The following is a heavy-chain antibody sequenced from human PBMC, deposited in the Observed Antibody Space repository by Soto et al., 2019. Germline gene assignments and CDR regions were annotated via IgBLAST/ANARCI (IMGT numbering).Heavy chain of an antibody. Sequence: GASVKVSCTASGYTFTISGISWVRQATSQGLEWMGWINPDNGNTNYAQHLQGRVSLTTDTSKSTVDMDLRSLRSDETGVYYCASDDGITTFGVYSMYYYGMGVWGQGTTVTVSS. CDR3: ASDDGITTFGVYSMYYYGMGV. J-gene: IGHJ6*01. CDR2: INPDNGNT. D-gene: IGHD3-3*01. V-gene: IGHV1-18*01. CDR1: GYTFTISG.